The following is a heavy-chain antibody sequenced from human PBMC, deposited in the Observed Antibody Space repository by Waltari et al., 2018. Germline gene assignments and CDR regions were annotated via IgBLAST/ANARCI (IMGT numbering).Heavy chain of an antibody. V-gene: IGHV3-7*04. CDR2: IKQDGSQT. J-gene: IGHJ4*02. Sequence: EVQLVESGGGLVQPGGSLRLSCAAPGFTFRNYWIAWVRQAPGRGLEWVANIKQDGSQTYYVDSVKGRFTISRDNARNSLYLQMDSLRDEDTALYYCARDRGWNTLDYWGQGTLVTVSS. D-gene: IGHD6-19*01. CDR3: ARDRGWNTLDY. CDR1: GFTFRNYW.